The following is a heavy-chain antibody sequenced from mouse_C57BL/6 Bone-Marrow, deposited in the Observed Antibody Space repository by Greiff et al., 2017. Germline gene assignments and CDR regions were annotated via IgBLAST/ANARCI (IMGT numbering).Heavy chain of an antibody. V-gene: IGHV1-69*01. D-gene: IGHD2-4*01. Sequence: QVKLQQPGAELVMPGASVTLSCKASGYTFTSYWMHWVKQRPGPGLEWIGEIDPSDSYTNYNPTFKGKSTLTVDKSSSTAYRQLISLTSESSAVYSGSIISYDDDGFAYWGQGTLVTVSA. J-gene: IGHJ3*01. CDR2: IDPSDSYT. CDR1: GYTFTSYW. CDR3: SIISYDDDGFAY.